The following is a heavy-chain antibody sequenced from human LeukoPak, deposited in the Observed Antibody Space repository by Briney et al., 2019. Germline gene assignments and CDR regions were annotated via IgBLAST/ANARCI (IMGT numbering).Heavy chain of an antibody. D-gene: IGHD1-1*01. CDR3: ARQGTINWDLNF. V-gene: IGHV4-30-4*01. CDR1: GGSISSGDYY. CDR2: IYYSGST. Sequence: PSETLSLTCTVSGGSISSGDYYWSWIRQPPGKGLEWIGYIYYSGSTYYNPSLKSRVTISVDTSKNQFSLKLSSVTAADTAVYYCARQGTINWDLNFWGQGALVTVSS. J-gene: IGHJ4*02.